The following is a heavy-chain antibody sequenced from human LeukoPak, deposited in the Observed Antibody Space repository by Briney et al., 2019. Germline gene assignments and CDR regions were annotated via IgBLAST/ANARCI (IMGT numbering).Heavy chain of an antibody. V-gene: IGHV3-7*03. Sequence: GGSLRLSCEASAFIFSGHWLNWARQAPGKGLEWVASINHNGNVNYYVDSVKGRFTISRDNAKNSLYLQMSNLRAEDTAVYFCARGGGLDVWGQGATVTVSS. J-gene: IGHJ6*02. CDR3: ARGGGLDV. CDR1: AFIFSGHW. D-gene: IGHD3-16*01. CDR2: INHNGNVN.